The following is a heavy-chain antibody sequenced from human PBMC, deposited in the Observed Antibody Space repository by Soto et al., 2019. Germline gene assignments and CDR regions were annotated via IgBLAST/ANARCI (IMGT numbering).Heavy chain of an antibody. D-gene: IGHD3-16*01. J-gene: IGHJ6*02. CDR3: VMVDNYVTPTPQDV. CDR1: GYIFVHYG. V-gene: IGHV1-18*01. Sequence: QVQLVQSGDEVKKPGASVKVSCKASGYIFVHYGIAWVRQAPGQGLAWMGWIIPYTGNTHSATKVQGRLTMTTDTSTSTAHMDLGSLTSDDTAVYYCVMVDNYVTPTPQDVWGQGTTVTVSS. CDR2: IIPYTGNT.